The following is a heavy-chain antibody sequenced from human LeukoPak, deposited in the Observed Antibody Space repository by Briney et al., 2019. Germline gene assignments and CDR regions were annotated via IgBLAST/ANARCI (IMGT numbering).Heavy chain of an antibody. CDR1: GFTFSSYA. CDR2: ISGSGGST. V-gene: IGHV3-23*01. J-gene: IGHJ4*02. D-gene: IGHD3-22*01. CDR3: AKSSMIVVGGFDY. Sequence: GGSLRLPCAASGFTFSSYAMNWVRQAPGRGLEWVSTISGSGGSTYYADFVKGRFTISRDNSKNTLYLQMNSLRAEDTAVYYCAKSSMIVVGGFDYWGQGTLVTVSS.